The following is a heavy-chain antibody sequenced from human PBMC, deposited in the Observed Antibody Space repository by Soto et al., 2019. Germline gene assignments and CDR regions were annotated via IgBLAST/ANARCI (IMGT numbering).Heavy chain of an antibody. J-gene: IGHJ4*02. CDR2: IWYHGRDK. D-gene: IGHD1-26*01. V-gene: IGHV3-33*01. Sequence: QVRLVESGGGVVQPGRSLRLSCAASGFSFSDYVMHWVRQSPGEGLEWVAVIWYHGRDKFYAESVKSRFTITRDNSKNTLYLQMNSLRAEDTAVYYCARDAGGQSGNFIFDSWGQGALVTVSS. CDR3: ARDAGGQSGNFIFDS. CDR1: GFSFSDYV.